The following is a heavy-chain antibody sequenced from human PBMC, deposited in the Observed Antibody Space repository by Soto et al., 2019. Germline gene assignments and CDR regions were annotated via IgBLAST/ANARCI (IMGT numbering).Heavy chain of an antibody. CDR2: ISGSGGST. J-gene: IGHJ4*02. CDR3: AKEVVSGYAKLNGIFDY. CDR1: GFTFSSYA. Sequence: GGSLRLSCAASGFTFSSYAMSWVRQAPGKGLEWVSAISGSGGSTYYGDSVKGRFTISRDNSKNTLYLQMNSLRAEDTAVYYWAKEVVSGYAKLNGIFDYWGQGTLVTVSS. V-gene: IGHV3-23*01. D-gene: IGHD5-12*01.